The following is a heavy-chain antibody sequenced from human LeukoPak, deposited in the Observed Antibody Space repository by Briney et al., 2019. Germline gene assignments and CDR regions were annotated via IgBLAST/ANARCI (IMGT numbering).Heavy chain of an antibody. Sequence: GGSLRLSCAASGFTLGDHSVNWVRQAPGEGLQWVSSISSNSRYIYTAKSVEGRFTTSRDNAQNSLYLQMNSLRADDTAVYYCTRTLEMTSHKDALDIWGQGTMVTVSS. CDR2: ISSNSRYI. CDR1: GFTLGDHS. V-gene: IGHV3-21*01. J-gene: IGHJ3*02. CDR3: TRTLEMTSHKDALDI. D-gene: IGHD5-24*01.